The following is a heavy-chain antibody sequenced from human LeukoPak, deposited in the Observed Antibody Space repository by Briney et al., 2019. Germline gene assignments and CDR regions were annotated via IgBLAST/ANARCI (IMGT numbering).Heavy chain of an antibody. Sequence: AGSLRLSCAASGFTFSSYAMSWVRQAPGKGLEWVSAISGSGGSTYYADSVKGRFTISRDNSKNTLYLQMNSLRAEDTAVYYCAKELSYGDYDLNWFDPWGQGTLVTVSS. J-gene: IGHJ5*02. CDR1: GFTFSSYA. V-gene: IGHV3-23*01. D-gene: IGHD4-17*01. CDR3: AKELSYGDYDLNWFDP. CDR2: ISGSGGST.